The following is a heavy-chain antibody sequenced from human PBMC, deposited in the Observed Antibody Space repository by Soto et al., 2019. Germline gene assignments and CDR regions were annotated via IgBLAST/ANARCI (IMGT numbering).Heavy chain of an antibody. CDR1: GFTFSNYA. D-gene: IGHD4-17*01. J-gene: IGHJ6*02. CDR2: ISYDGSSK. Sequence: QVQLVESGGGVVQPGRSLRLSCAASGFTFSNYAMHWVRQAPGKGLEWVAVISYDGSSKYYADSVKGRFTISRDNSKNRLYLQMNGLRAEDTALYYCARAYGDYDGYYGLDVWGQGTTVTVSS. V-gene: IGHV3-30*04. CDR3: ARAYGDYDGYYGLDV.